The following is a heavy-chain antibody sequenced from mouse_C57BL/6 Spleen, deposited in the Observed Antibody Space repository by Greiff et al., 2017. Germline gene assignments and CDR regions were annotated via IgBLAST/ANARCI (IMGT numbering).Heavy chain of an antibody. V-gene: IGHV1-59*01. Sequence: QVQLQQPGAELVRPGTSVKLSCKASGYTFTSYWMHWVKQRPGQGLEWIGVIDPSDSYTNYNQKFKGKATLTVDTSSSTAYMQLSSLTSEDSAVYYCARRVLRLWYFGVWGTGTTVTVAS. CDR2: IDPSDSYT. CDR3: ARRVLRLWYFGV. J-gene: IGHJ1*03. CDR1: GYTFTSYW. D-gene: IGHD1-1*01.